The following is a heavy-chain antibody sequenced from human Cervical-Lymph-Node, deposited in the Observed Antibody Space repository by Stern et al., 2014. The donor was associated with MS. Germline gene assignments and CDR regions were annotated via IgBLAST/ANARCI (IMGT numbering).Heavy chain of an antibody. CDR1: GGTFNTHP. D-gene: IGHD2-8*02. J-gene: IGHJ4*02. Sequence: QVQLVQSGAEVKKPGSSVKVSCKASGGTFNTHPITWVRQAPGQGLEWMGGIIPFLNTANYAQKFQGRITIPADKSTGTTYMEISSLRSDDTAVYYCASSLVASGHWGQGTLVTVSS. CDR3: ASSLVASGH. V-gene: IGHV1-69*06. CDR2: IIPFLNTA.